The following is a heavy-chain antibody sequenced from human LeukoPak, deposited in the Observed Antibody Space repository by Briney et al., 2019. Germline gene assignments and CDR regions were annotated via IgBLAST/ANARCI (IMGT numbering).Heavy chain of an antibody. CDR2: ISTYYVTT. CDR3: ARGDTAMVKEFDY. V-gene: IGHV1-18*01. D-gene: IGHD5-18*01. J-gene: IGHJ4*02. CDR1: GYTFTSYD. Sequence: ASVKVSCKASGYTFTSYDIRWVRQAPGQGLEWMGWISTYYVTTNYAQKLQGRVTMTTDTSTSTVYMELSSLRSEDTAVYYCARGDTAMVKEFDYWGQGTLVTVSS.